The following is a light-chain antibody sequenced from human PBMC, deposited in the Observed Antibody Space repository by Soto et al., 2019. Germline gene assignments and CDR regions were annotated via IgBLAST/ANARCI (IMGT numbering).Light chain of an antibody. V-gene: IGLV2-14*03. CDR3: SSFTTSSHVV. J-gene: IGLJ2*01. CDR1: RSDIGADNS. CDR2: AVS. Sequence: QSALTQPASVSGSPGQSNTISCTGTRSDIGADNSVSWYQQHPGKAPQLMIYAVSHRPSRVSSRFSGSKSGNTISLTISGIQAEDEADYYCSSFTTSSHVVFGGGTKLTVL.